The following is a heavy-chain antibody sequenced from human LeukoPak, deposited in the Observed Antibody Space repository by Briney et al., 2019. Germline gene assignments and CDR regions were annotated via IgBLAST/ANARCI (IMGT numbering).Heavy chain of an antibody. CDR1: GYTFTNYD. Sequence: GASVKVSCKASGYTFTNYDINWVRQATGQGPEWMAWLNPNSGDTGFAQKFQGRLTITRDTSINTAYMELSSLRSEDTAVYYCARGVPSSWSGDEYFHHWGQGTLVTVSS. CDR3: ARGVPSSWSGDEYFHH. V-gene: IGHV1-8*03. D-gene: IGHD6-13*01. J-gene: IGHJ1*01. CDR2: LNPNSGDT.